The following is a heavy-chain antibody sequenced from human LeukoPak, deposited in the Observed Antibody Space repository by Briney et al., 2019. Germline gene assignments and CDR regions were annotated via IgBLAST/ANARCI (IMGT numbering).Heavy chain of an antibody. CDR3: AKARPGLWFGEPPYFDY. CDR2: ISGSGGST. J-gene: IGHJ4*02. D-gene: IGHD3-10*01. Sequence: GGSLRLSCAAPGFAFSSYAMSWVRQAPGKGLEWVSAISGSGGSTYYADSVKGRFTISRDNSKNTLYLQMNSLRAEDTAVYYCAKARPGLWFGEPPYFDYWGQGTLVTVSS. CDR1: GFAFSSYA. V-gene: IGHV3-23*01.